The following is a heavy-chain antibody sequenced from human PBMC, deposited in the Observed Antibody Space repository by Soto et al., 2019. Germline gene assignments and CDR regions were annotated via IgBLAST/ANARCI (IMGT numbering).Heavy chain of an antibody. J-gene: IGHJ4*02. CDR1: GFTFSSYS. V-gene: IGHV3-48*01. CDR2: ISSSSSTI. D-gene: IGHD3-3*01. CDR3: ARKGDFWSGYYSPFDY. Sequence: EVQLVESGGGLVQPGGSLRLSCAASGFTFSSYSMNWVRQAPGKGLEWVSYISSSSSTIYYADSVKGRFTISRDNAKNSLYLQMNSLRAEDTAVYYCARKGDFWSGYYSPFDYWGQGSLVTVSS.